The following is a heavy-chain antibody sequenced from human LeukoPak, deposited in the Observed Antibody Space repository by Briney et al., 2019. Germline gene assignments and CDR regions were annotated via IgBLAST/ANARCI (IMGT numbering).Heavy chain of an antibody. CDR2: ISGSGGST. CDR1: GFTFSSYA. CDR3: AKSVPYDILTTGNWFDP. D-gene: IGHD3-9*01. J-gene: IGHJ5*02. Sequence: GGSLRLSCAAFGFTFSSYAMSWVRQAPGKGLEWVSAISGSGGSTYYADSVKGRFTISRDNSKNTLYLQMNSLRAEDTAVYYCAKSVPYDILTTGNWFDPWGQGTLVTVSS. V-gene: IGHV3-23*01.